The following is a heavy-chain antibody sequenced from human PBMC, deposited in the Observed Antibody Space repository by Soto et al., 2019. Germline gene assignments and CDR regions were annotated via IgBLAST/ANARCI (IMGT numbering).Heavy chain of an antibody. CDR2: VHHSGST. CDR1: GDSITSYY. CDR3: ARHIRQHLLWYFDY. V-gene: IGHV4-59*01. J-gene: IGHJ4*02. Sequence: SETLSLTCSLFGDSITSYYWSWIRQSPGKGPEWIGYVHHSGSTGFNPSLKSRVTISLDTSKNHFSLNLKSVTAADTAVYYFARHIRQHLLWYFDYWGQGTLVTVSS. D-gene: IGHD6-13*01.